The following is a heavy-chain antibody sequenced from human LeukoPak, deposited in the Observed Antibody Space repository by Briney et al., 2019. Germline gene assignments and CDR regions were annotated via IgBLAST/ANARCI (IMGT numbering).Heavy chain of an antibody. CDR1: GYTFTSYA. V-gene: IGHV1-18*01. J-gene: IGHJ4*02. CDR2: ISAYNGNT. CDR3: ARDSRSYFDY. Sequence: ASVKVSCKASGYTFTSYAMNWVRQAPGQGLEWMGWISAYNGNTNYAQKLQGRVTMTTDTSTSTAYMELRSLRSDDTAVYYCARDSRSYFDYWGQGTLVTVSS.